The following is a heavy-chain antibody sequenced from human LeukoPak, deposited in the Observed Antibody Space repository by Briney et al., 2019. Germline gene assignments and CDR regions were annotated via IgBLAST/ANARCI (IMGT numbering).Heavy chain of an antibody. CDR3: ARVATSSGWYSDY. Sequence: ASVKVSCKASGYTFSSYGISWVRQAPGQGLEWMGWISAYNGDTNYAQKVQGRVTMTTDTSTSTAYMELGALTSDDTAVYYCARVATSSGWYSDYWGQGTLVTVSS. V-gene: IGHV1-18*01. CDR2: ISAYNGDT. CDR1: GYTFSSYG. D-gene: IGHD6-13*01. J-gene: IGHJ4*02.